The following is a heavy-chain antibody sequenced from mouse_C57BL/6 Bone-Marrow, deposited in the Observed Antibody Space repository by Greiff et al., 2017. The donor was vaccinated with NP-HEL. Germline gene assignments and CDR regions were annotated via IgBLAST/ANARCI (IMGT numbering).Heavy chain of an antibody. Sequence: EVKVEESGGGLVKPGGSLKLSCAASGFTFSSYAMSWVRQTPEKRLEWVATISDGGSYTYYPDNVKGRFTISRDNAKNNLYLQMSHLKSEDTAMYYCARDPGYYYAMDYWGQGTSVTVSS. CDR1: GFTFSSYA. V-gene: IGHV5-4*01. CDR2: ISDGGSYT. CDR3: ARDPGYYYAMDY. J-gene: IGHJ4*01.